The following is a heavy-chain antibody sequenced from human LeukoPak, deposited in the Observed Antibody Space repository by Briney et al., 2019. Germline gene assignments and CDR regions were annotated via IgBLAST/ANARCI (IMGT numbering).Heavy chain of an antibody. J-gene: IGHJ5*02. V-gene: IGHV4-39*07. Sequence: SETLSLTCTVSGGSISSSSYYWGWIRQPPGKGLECIGSIYYSGSTYYNPSLKSRVTISVDTSKNQFSLKLSSVTAADTAVYYCARWGKVLLLANHDRNWFDPWGQGTLVTVSS. CDR1: GGSISSSSYY. D-gene: IGHD3-10*01. CDR2: IYYSGST. CDR3: ARWGKVLLLANHDRNWFDP.